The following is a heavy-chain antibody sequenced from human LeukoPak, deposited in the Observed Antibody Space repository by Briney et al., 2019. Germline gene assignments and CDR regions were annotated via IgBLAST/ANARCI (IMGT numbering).Heavy chain of an antibody. V-gene: IGHV3-23*01. Sequence: PGGSLRLSCAASGFTFSSYAMSWVRQAPGKGLEWVSTISGSGGSTYYADSVKGRFTISRDNSKNTLYLQMNSPRVEDTAVYYCAKDRPNTIFGVVIAYYFDYWGQGTLVTVSS. CDR2: ISGSGGST. CDR1: GFTFSSYA. CDR3: AKDRPNTIFGVVIAYYFDY. J-gene: IGHJ4*02. D-gene: IGHD3-3*01.